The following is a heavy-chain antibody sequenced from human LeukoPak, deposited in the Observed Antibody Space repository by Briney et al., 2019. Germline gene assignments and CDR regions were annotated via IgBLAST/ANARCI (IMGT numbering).Heavy chain of an antibody. CDR1: GFTFSSYS. Sequence: PGGSLRLSCAASGFTFSSYSTNWVRQAPGKGLEWISSISSSSSYIYYADSVKGRFTISRDNAKNTLYLQMNSLRAEDTAVYYCARGFLGRAGTLFDAFDIWGPGTMVTVSS. CDR3: ARGFLGRAGTLFDAFDI. D-gene: IGHD6-13*01. CDR2: ISSSSSYI. V-gene: IGHV3-21*04. J-gene: IGHJ3*02.